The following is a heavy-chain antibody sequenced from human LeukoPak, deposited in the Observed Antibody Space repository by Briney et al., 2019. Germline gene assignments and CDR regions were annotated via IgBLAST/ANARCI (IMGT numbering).Heavy chain of an antibody. CDR3: ARHGGIAVAGTIDY. CDR1: GGSISSYY. CDR2: IYYSGST. V-gene: IGHV4-59*08. D-gene: IGHD6-19*01. J-gene: IGHJ4*02. Sequence: SSETLSLTCTVSGGSISSYYWSWIRQPPGKGLEWIGYIYYSGSTNYNPSLKSRVTISVDTSQNQFSLKLSSVTAADTAVYYCARHGGIAVAGTIDYWGQGTLVTVSS.